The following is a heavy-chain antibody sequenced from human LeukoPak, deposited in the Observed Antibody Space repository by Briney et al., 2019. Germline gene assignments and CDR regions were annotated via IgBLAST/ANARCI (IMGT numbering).Heavy chain of an antibody. Sequence: SETLSLTCTVSGGSVSSGSYYWSWIRQPPGKGLEWIGYIYYSGSTNYNPSLKSRVTISVDTSKNQFSLKLSSVTAADTAVYYCARDRDILTPYYYGMDVWGQGTTVTVSS. J-gene: IGHJ6*02. V-gene: IGHV4-61*01. CDR3: ARDRDILTPYYYGMDV. CDR1: GGSVSSGSYY. CDR2: IYYSGST. D-gene: IGHD3-9*01.